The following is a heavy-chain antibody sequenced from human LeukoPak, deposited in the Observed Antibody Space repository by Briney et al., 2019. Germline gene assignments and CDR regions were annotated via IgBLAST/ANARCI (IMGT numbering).Heavy chain of an antibody. Sequence: GGSLRLSCATSGFTFSSYWMSWVRQAPGKGLEWVANIKQDGSEKYYVDSVKGRFTISRDNAKNSLYLQMNSLRSEDTAVYYCARDSTYGDRKPYLFDYWGQGTLVTVSS. CDR2: IKQDGSEK. CDR1: GFTFSSYW. CDR3: ARDSTYGDRKPYLFDY. J-gene: IGHJ4*02. V-gene: IGHV3-7*03. D-gene: IGHD4-17*01.